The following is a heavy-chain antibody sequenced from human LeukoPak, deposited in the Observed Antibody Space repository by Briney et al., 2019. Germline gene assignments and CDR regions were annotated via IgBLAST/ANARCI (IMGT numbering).Heavy chain of an antibody. Sequence: GGSLRLSYAASGFTFSHYVMHWVRQTPGKGLEWVARISYDGSTKYYADSVKGRFTISRDNSNNTLYLQMNGVRAEDAAVYYCAKRRDSSYWSDYWGQGTLVTVSS. D-gene: IGHD6-19*01. CDR3: AKRRDSSYWSDY. J-gene: IGHJ4*02. V-gene: IGHV3-30*18. CDR2: ISYDGSTK. CDR1: GFTFSHYV.